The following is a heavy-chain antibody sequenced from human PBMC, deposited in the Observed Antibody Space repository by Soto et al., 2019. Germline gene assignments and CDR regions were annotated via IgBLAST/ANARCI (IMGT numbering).Heavy chain of an antibody. Sequence: PSETLSLTCAVSSGSISSSNWWSWVRQPPGKGLEWIGEIYHSGSTNYNPSLKSRVTISVDKSKNQFSLKLSSLTAAATAVYYCARSVFRSYYYYIDVWRKATTGYVSS. J-gene: IGHJ6*03. D-gene: IGHD3-10*01. V-gene: IGHV4-4*02. CDR3: ARSVFRSYYYYIDV. CDR1: SGSISSSNW. CDR2: IYHSGST.